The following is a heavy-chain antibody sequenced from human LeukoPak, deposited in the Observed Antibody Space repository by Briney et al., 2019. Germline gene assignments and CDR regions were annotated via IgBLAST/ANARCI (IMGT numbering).Heavy chain of an antibody. CDR1: GFTFSSFG. V-gene: IGHV3-21*01. Sequence: GGSLRLSCAASGFTFSSFGMSWVRQAPGRGLEWVSSISTSGSNTYYADSVRGRFTISRDNAKNSLYLKMNSLRAEDTAVYYCASSRSGELVYYGMDVWGQGSTVTVSS. CDR2: ISTSGSNT. J-gene: IGHJ6*02. D-gene: IGHD3-16*01. CDR3: ASSRSGELVYYGMDV.